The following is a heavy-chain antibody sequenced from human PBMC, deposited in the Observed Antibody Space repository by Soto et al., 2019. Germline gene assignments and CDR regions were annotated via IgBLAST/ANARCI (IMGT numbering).Heavy chain of an antibody. CDR2: INKDGSEK. D-gene: IGHD3-10*01. CDR3: ASAHYHPGSSYPFAS. V-gene: IGHV3-7*03. Sequence: HPGGSLRLSCAASGFTFSSYWMSWVRQAPGKGLEWVAHINKDGSEKYYVDSVKGRFTISRDNAKNSLFLQMNSLRAEDTAVHYCASAHYHPGSSYPFASWGQGTLVTVS. CDR1: GFTFSSYW. J-gene: IGHJ4*02.